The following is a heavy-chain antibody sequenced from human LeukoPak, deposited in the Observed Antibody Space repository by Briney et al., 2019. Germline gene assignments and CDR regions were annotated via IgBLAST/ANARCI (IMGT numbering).Heavy chain of an antibody. D-gene: IGHD4-17*01. Sequence: GGSLRLSCAASGFTFSSYSMNWVRQAPGKGLEWVSSIGSSSSYIYYADSVKGRFTISRDNAKNSLYLQMNSLRAEDTAVYYCARDTGYGGIPAFDIWGQGTMVTVSS. CDR3: ARDTGYGGIPAFDI. V-gene: IGHV3-21*01. J-gene: IGHJ3*02. CDR1: GFTFSSYS. CDR2: IGSSSSYI.